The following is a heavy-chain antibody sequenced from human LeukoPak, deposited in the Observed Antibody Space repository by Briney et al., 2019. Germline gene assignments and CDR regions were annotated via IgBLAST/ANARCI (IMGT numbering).Heavy chain of an antibody. D-gene: IGHD3-16*01. CDR3: ARNLDSWGADAFDI. CDR1: GGSISSYY. Sequence: PSETLSLTCTVSGGSISSYYWSWIRQPPGKGLEWIGYIYYSGSTNYNPSLKSRVTISVDTSKNQFSLKLSSVTAADTAVYYCARNLDSWGADAFDIWGQGTMVTVSS. V-gene: IGHV4-59*01. J-gene: IGHJ3*02. CDR2: IYYSGST.